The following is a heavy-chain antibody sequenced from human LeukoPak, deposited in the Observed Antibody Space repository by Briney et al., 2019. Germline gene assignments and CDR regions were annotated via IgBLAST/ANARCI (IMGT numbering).Heavy chain of an antibody. CDR3: AREDGSSGWRFVDY. D-gene: IGHD6-19*01. J-gene: IGHJ4*02. CDR1: GGSISSSNW. V-gene: IGHV4-4*02. Sequence: SETLSLTCAVSGGSISSSNWWSWVRQPPGKGLEWIGEIYHSGGTNYNPSLKRRVTISVGKSKNQFSLKLSSVTAADTAVYYCAREDGSSGWRFVDYWGQGTLVTVSS. CDR2: IYHSGGT.